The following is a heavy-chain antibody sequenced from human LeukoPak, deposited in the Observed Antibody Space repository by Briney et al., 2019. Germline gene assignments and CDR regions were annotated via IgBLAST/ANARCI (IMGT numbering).Heavy chain of an antibody. J-gene: IGHJ4*02. D-gene: IGHD1-20*01. V-gene: IGHV3-66*02. CDR2: IYSGGST. Sequence: PGGSLRLSCAASGFTVSSNYMSWVRQAPGKGLEWVSVIYSGGSTYYADSVKGRFTISRDNSKNTLCLQMNSLRAEDTAVYYCARDITGTTDDYWGQGTLVTVSS. CDR3: ARDITGTTDDY. CDR1: GFTVSSNY.